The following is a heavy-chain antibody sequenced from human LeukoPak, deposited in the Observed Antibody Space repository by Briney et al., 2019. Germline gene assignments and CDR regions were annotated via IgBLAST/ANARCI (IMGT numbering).Heavy chain of an antibody. CDR3: ARDSGRYSDC. J-gene: IGHJ4*02. D-gene: IGHD1-26*01. V-gene: IGHV4-59*11. Sequence: SETLSLTCTVSGGSISSHYLSWIRQSPGKGLEWIGYIHYSGSPNYNPSLRSRVTISLDTSKDQFSLKLSSMSAADTAVYYCARDSGRYSDCWGQGTLVTVSS. CDR1: GGSISSHY. CDR2: IHYSGSP.